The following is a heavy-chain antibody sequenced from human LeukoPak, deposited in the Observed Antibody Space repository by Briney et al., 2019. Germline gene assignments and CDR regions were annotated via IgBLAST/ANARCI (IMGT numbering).Heavy chain of an antibody. D-gene: IGHD3-10*01. Sequence: GGSLRLSCAASGFTFSSYGMHWVRQAPGKGLEWVAVIWYDGSNKYYADSVKGRFTISRDNSKNTLYLQMNSLRAEDTAVYYCARDPGPPYYYGSGSYFRWGQGTMVTVSS. CDR1: GFTFSSYG. CDR2: IWYDGSNK. CDR3: ARDPGPPYYYGSGSYFR. V-gene: IGHV3-33*01. J-gene: IGHJ4*02.